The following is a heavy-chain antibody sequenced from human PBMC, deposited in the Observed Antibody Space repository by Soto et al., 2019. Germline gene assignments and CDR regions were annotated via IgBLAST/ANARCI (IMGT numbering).Heavy chain of an antibody. CDR1: GASISTTYW. CDR3: VRAVLKSLDY. CDR2: IHHSGRT. V-gene: IGHV4-4*02. D-gene: IGHD3-9*01. Sequence: QVHLQESGPGLVKPSGTLSLTCAVSGASISTTYWCGWLRQPPGKGLEWIGEIHHSGRTNYNPSLKSRVTISSDKSKNQFSLNLSSVTGADAAVYYCVRAVLKSLDYWGQGTLVTVSS. J-gene: IGHJ4*02.